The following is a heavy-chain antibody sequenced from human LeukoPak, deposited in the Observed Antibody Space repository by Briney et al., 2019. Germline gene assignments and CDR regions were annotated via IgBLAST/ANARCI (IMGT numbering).Heavy chain of an antibody. CDR1: GGSISSGGYS. J-gene: IGHJ5*02. CDR3: ARSVTVLMVYAIRWFDP. Sequence: PSQTLSLTCAVSGGSISSGGYSWSWIRQPPGKGLEWIGYIYHSGSTYYNPSLKSRVTISVDRSKNQFSLKLSSVTAADTAVYYCARSVTVLMVYAIRWFDPWGQGTLVTVSS. D-gene: IGHD2-8*01. CDR2: IYHSGST. V-gene: IGHV4-30-2*01.